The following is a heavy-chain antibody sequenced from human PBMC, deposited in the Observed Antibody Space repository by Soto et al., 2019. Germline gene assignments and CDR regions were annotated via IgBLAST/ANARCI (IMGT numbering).Heavy chain of an antibody. J-gene: IGHJ4*02. CDR3: AKDSCYFDL. Sequence: GALRLSCEASGFVFTNFWMHWVRHVPGKGLVWVARIDTSGHSTNYAESVKGRFTISRDNAKNTVSLQMNSLRVEDTGVYYCAKDSCYFDLWSQGSQVTVSS. V-gene: IGHV3-74*01. CDR1: GFVFTNFW. CDR2: IDTSGHST. D-gene: IGHD3-22*01.